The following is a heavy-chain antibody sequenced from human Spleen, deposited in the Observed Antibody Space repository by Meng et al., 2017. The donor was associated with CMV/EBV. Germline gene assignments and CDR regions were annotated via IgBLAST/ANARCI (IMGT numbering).Heavy chain of an antibody. D-gene: IGHD3-3*01. Sequence: SLKISCAASGFIFDDYAMHWVRQAPGKGLEWVSCISWNSGITGYADSVKGRFTISRDNAKNSLYLQMNSLRAEDTAVYYCARGTIRDYWGQGTLVTVSS. CDR3: ARGTIRDY. V-gene: IGHV3-9*01. CDR1: GFIFDDYA. CDR2: ISWNSGIT. J-gene: IGHJ4*02.